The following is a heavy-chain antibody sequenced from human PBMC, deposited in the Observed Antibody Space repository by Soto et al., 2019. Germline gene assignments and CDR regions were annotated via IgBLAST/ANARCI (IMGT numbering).Heavy chain of an antibody. CDR1: GYTFTNYG. CDR3: ARGVGSGSYYNQYNWFDP. D-gene: IGHD3-10*01. J-gene: IGHJ5*02. Sequence: ASVKVSCKASGYTFTNYGISWVRQAPGQGLEWMGWINVYSGNTKYAQKVQGRVTMTTDTSTSTAYMELRSLRSDDTAVYYCARGVGSGSYYNQYNWFDPWRQGTLVTVP. V-gene: IGHV1-18*01. CDR2: INVYSGNT.